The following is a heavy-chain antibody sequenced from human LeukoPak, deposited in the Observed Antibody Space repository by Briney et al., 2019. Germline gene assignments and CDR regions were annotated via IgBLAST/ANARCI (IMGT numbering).Heavy chain of an antibody. D-gene: IGHD2-2*01. CDR1: GYSLSSGYY. Sequence: SETLSLTCAVSGYSLSSGYYWGWIRQPPGKGLEWIGSIYHSGSTYYNPSLKIRVTIPVDTPKNQFSRKLSAVTAADTAVYYCASVTVVPAALDYWGQGTLVTVSS. CDR2: IYHSGST. V-gene: IGHV4-38-2*01. CDR3: ASVTVVPAALDY. J-gene: IGHJ4*02.